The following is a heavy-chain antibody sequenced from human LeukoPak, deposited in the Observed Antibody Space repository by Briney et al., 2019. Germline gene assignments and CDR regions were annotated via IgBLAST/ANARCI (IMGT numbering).Heavy chain of an antibody. V-gene: IGHV3-11*01. CDR2: ISSSGSTI. D-gene: IGHD6-19*01. CDR1: GFTFSDYY. CDR3: ARDSSYSSGWYYLDY. J-gene: IGHJ4*02. Sequence: AGGSLRLSCAASGFTFSDYYMSWLRQAPGKGLEWVSYISSSGSTIYYADSVKGRFTTSRDNAKTSLYLQMNSLRAEDTAVYYCARDSSYSSGWYYLDYWGQGTLVTVSS.